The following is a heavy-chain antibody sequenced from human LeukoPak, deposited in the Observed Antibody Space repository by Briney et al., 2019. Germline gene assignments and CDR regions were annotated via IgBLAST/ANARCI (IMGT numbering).Heavy chain of an antibody. D-gene: IGHD3-10*01. V-gene: IGHV3-15*01. J-gene: IGHJ4*02. Sequence: GGSLRLSCAASGFTFSNAWMSWVRQAPGKGLEWVGRIKSKTDGGTTDYAAPVKGRFTISRDDSKNTLYLQMNSLRAEDTAVYYCAKDAGRSRYGSGSHKGFDYWGQGTLVTVSS. CDR1: GFTFSNAW. CDR2: IKSKTDGGTT. CDR3: AKDAGRSRYGSGSHKGFDY.